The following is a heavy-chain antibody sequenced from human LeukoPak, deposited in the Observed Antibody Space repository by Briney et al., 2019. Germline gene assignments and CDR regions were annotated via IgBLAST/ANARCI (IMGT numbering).Heavy chain of an antibody. D-gene: IGHD2-21*02. V-gene: IGHV4-59*06. Sequence: PSETLSLTCTVSSGSINNYYWSWIRQHPGKGLEWIGYIYYGGSTYYNPSLKSRVTISVDTSKNQFSLKLSSVTAADTAVYYCARDGAYCGGDCYSTGFDPWGQGTLVTVSS. J-gene: IGHJ5*02. CDR3: ARDGAYCGGDCYSTGFDP. CDR2: IYYGGST. CDR1: SGSINNYY.